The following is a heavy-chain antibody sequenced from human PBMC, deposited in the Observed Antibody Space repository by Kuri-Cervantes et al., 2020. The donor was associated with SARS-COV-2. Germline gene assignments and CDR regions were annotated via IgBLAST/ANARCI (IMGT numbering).Heavy chain of an antibody. CDR3: ARDREFSGGLNYYYCMDV. CDR1: GYTFTGYC. Sequence: ASVKVSCKASGYTFTGYCMHWVGQAPGQGLEWMGWINPNSGGTNYAQKFQGRVTMTRDTSISTAYMELSRLRSDDTAVYYCARDREFSGGLNYYYCMDVWGKGTTVTVSS. D-gene: IGHD3-10*01. J-gene: IGHJ6*03. CDR2: INPNSGGT. V-gene: IGHV1-2*02.